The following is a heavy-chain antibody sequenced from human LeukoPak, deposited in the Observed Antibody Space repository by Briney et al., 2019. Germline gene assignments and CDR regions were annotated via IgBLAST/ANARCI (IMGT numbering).Heavy chain of an antibody. Sequence: ASVKVSCKASGYTFTSYGISWVRQAPGQGLEWMGWISAYNGNTNYAQKFQGRVTMTRDTSISTAYMELSRLRSDDTAVYYCARGRGIAAADYWGQGTLVTVSS. D-gene: IGHD6-13*01. CDR2: ISAYNGNT. J-gene: IGHJ4*02. V-gene: IGHV1-18*01. CDR1: GYTFTSYG. CDR3: ARGRGIAAADY.